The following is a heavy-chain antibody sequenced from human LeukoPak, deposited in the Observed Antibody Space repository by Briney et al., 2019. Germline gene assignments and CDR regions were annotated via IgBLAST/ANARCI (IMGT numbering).Heavy chain of an antibody. V-gene: IGHV3-21*01. J-gene: IGHJ4*02. Sequence: GGSLRLSCVASGFTFSSYSMNWVRQAPGKGLEWVSSISSSSSYIYYADSVKGRFTISRDNAKNSLYLQMNSLRAEDTAVYYCASLSSSFLVDYWGQGTLVTVSS. CDR3: ASLSSSFLVDY. CDR2: ISSSSSYI. D-gene: IGHD6-13*01. CDR1: GFTFSSYS.